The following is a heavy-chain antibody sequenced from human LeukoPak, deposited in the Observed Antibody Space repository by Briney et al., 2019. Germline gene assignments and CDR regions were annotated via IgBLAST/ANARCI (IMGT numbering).Heavy chain of an antibody. CDR2: ICNRGST. CDR3: ARLKPYSSTSAYYFDN. D-gene: IGHD6-13*01. CDR1: GVSINSYC. V-gene: IGHV4-59*08. J-gene: IGHJ4*02. Sequence: SETLSLTCTVSGVSINSYCWSWIRQPPGKGLEWIGYICNRGSTNNNPSLKSRVTISLDRSKNQFSLRLSSVTAADTAVYFCARLKPYSSTSAYYFDNWGQGTLVTGSS.